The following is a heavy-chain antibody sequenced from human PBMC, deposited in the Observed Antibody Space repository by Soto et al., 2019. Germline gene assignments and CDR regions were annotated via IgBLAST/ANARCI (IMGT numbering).Heavy chain of an antibody. V-gene: IGHV1-69*02. CDR2: IIPILGIA. Sequence: QVQLVQSGAEVKKPGSSVKVSCKASGGTFSSYTISWVRQAPGQGLEWMGRIIPILGIANYAQKFQGRVTITADKSTSTAYMELRSLRSEDTAGYHCEGPPTGYPWGQGTLVTVSS. CDR1: GGTFSSYT. CDR3: EGPPTGYP. J-gene: IGHJ5*02.